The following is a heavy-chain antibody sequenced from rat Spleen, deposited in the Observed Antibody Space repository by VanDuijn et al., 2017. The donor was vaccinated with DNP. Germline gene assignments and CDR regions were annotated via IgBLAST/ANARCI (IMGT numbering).Heavy chain of an antibody. Sequence: EVQLQESGPGLVKPSQSLSLTCSVTGYSITSSYRWNWIRQFPGNKLEWMGSLNSAGSTNHNPSLKSRISITIDTSKNQFFLQVNSVTTEDTATYYCARWPGYNPPYAMDAWGQGTSVTVSS. V-gene: IGHV3-3*01. CDR3: ARWPGYNPPYAMDA. J-gene: IGHJ4*01. CDR2: LNSAGST. CDR1: GYSITSSYR. D-gene: IGHD1-4*01.